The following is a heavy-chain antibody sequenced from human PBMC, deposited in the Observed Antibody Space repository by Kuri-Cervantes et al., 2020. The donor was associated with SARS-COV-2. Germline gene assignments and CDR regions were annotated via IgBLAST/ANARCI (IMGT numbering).Heavy chain of an antibody. V-gene: IGHV1-46*03. CDR1: GYIFTSYY. J-gene: IGHJ6*03. D-gene: IGHD3-10*01. CDR2: INPSGGST. CDR3: ARENGGVRGEWGLYYYYYYMDV. Sequence: ASVKVSCKASGYIFTSYYLRWVRQAPGQGLEWMGIINPSGGSTSYAQKFQGRVTMTRDTSTSTVYMELSSLRSEDTAVYYCARENGGVRGEWGLYYYYYYMDVWGKGTTVTVSS.